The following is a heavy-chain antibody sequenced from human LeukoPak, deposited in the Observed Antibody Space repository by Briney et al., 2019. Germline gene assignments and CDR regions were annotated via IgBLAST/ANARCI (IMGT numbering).Heavy chain of an antibody. CDR2: ISGGGGST. CDR3: AKENWGYNWKYDSSGSGINY. J-gene: IGHJ4*02. V-gene: IGHV3-23*01. CDR1: GFTFSSYA. D-gene: IGHD3-22*01. Sequence: GGSLRLSCAASGFTFSSYAMSWVRQAPGKGLEWVSAISGGGGSTYCTDSVKGRFTISRDNSKNTLYLQMNSLRAEDTAIYYCAKENWGYNWKYDSSGSGINYWGQGTLVTVSS.